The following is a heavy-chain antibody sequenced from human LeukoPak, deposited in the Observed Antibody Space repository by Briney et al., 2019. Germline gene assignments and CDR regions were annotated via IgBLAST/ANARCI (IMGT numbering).Heavy chain of an antibody. CDR1: GYTFTSYA. V-gene: IGHV7-4-1*02. J-gene: IGHJ4*02. CDR3: AREDQFDIVVVPAAMGY. CDR2: INTNTGNP. D-gene: IGHD2-2*01. Sequence: VASVKVSCKASGYTFTSYAMNWVRQAPGQGLEWMGWINTNTGNPTYAQGFTGRFVFSLDTSVSTAYLQISSLKAEDTAVYYCAREDQFDIVVVPAAMGYWGQGTLVTVSS.